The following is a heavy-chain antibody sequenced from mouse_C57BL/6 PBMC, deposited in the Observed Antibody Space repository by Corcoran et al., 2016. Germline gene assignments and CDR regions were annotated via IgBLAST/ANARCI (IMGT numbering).Heavy chain of an antibody. J-gene: IGHJ4*01. CDR2: ISYDGSN. V-gene: IGHV3-6*01. CDR1: GYSITRGYY. D-gene: IGHD1-1*01. CDR3: ARVTVRDPRAMDY. Sequence: DVQLQESGRGLVKPSQSLSLTCSVTGYSITRGYYWNWSRQFPGNKLEWRGYISYDGSNNYNPSLKNRISITRDTSKNQFFMKLNSVTTEDTATDYCARVTVRDPRAMDYLGQGTSVTVSS.